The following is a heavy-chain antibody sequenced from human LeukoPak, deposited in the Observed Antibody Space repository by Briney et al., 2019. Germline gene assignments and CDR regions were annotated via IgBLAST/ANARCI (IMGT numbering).Heavy chain of an antibody. D-gene: IGHD6-13*01. V-gene: IGHV4-59*08. CDR2: IYYSGST. CDR1: GGSINNYY. J-gene: IGHJ4*02. CDR3: ARSEGGSSWYGLY. Sequence: SETLSLTCTVSGGSINNYYLSWIRQPPGKGLEWIGYIYYSGSTNYNPSLKSRVTISVDTSKNQFSLKLSSVTAADTAVYYCARSEGGSSWYGLYWGQGTLVTVSS.